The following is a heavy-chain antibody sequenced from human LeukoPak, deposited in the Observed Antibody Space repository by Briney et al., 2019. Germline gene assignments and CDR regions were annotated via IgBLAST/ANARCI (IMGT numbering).Heavy chain of an antibody. D-gene: IGHD6-19*01. CDR3: ARGLTNRMTVAGRYYFDL. Sequence: PSETLSLTCAVSGGSISSGGYSWSWIRQPPGKGLEWIGYIFYSGSTNYNPSLKSRVTISVETSKNQFSLKLTSVTAADTAVYYCARGLTNRMTVAGRYYFDLWGRGTPVTVSS. J-gene: IGHJ2*01. CDR2: IFYSGST. CDR1: GGSISSGGYS. V-gene: IGHV4-61*08.